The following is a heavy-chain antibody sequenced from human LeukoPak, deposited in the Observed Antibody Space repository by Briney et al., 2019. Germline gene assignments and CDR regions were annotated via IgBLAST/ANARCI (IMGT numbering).Heavy chain of an antibody. Sequence: GRSLRLSCAASGFTFSSYGMHWVRQAPGKGLEWVAVIWYDGSNKYYADSVKGRFTISRDNSKNTLYLQMNSLRAEDTAVYYCAKAGGDSSGYYYGDYWGQGTLVTVSS. V-gene: IGHV3-33*06. D-gene: IGHD3-22*01. CDR1: GFTFSSYG. CDR2: IWYDGSNK. J-gene: IGHJ4*02. CDR3: AKAGGDSSGYYYGDY.